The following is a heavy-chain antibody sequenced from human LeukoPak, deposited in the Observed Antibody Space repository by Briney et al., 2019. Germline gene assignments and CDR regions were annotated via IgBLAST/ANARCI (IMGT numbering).Heavy chain of an antibody. Sequence: ASVKVSCKASGYTFTGYYMHWVRQAPGQGLECMGWINPNSGGTDYAQKFQGRVTMTRDTSISTAYMELSRLRSDDTAVYYCARDSHSSGWYLPDYWGQGTLVTVSS. V-gene: IGHV1-2*02. CDR3: ARDSHSSGWYLPDY. J-gene: IGHJ4*02. D-gene: IGHD6-19*01. CDR1: GYTFTGYY. CDR2: INPNSGGT.